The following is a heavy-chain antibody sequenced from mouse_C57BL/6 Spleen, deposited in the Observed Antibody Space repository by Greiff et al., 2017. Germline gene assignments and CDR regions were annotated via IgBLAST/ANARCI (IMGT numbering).Heavy chain of an antibody. CDR2: ISSGSSTI. V-gene: IGHV5-17*01. J-gene: IGHJ2*01. CDR1: GFTFSDYG. CDR3: ARIYYGYDDALDY. D-gene: IGHD2-2*01. Sequence: EVKLMASGGGLVKPGGSLKLSCAASGFTFSDYGMHWVRQAPEKGLEWVAYISSGSSTIYYADTVKGRFTISRDNAKNTLFLQMTSLRSEDTAMYYCARIYYGYDDALDYWGQGTTLTVSS.